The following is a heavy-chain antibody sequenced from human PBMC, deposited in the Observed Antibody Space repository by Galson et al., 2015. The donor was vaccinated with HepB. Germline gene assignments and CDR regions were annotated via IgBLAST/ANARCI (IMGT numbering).Heavy chain of an antibody. Sequence: SLRLSCAASGITVSGSDMYWVRQSTGKGLEWVGHIRSKANTSATSTASVKGRFSISRDDSKNTAYLQMNSLTMEDTAMYYCGVEGGYWGQGTLVTVSS. CDR3: GVEGGY. J-gene: IGHJ4*02. CDR1: GITVSGSD. D-gene: IGHD3-10*01. V-gene: IGHV3-73*01. CDR2: IRSKANTSAT.